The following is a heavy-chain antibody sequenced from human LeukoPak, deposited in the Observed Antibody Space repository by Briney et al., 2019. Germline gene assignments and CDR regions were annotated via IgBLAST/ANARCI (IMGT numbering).Heavy chain of an antibody. CDR3: TRAIRHQLLSDY. J-gene: IGHJ4*02. V-gene: IGHV1-8*01. CDR1: GYTFSNFD. CDR2: MNPESGGT. D-gene: IGHD2-2*01. Sequence: ASVRVSCKASGYTFSNFDINWVRQATGQGPEWMGWMNPESGGTGYSQRFQGRVTMTRDSSKSTAYMELINLRFEDTAIYYCTRAIRHQLLSDYWGQGTLVTVSS.